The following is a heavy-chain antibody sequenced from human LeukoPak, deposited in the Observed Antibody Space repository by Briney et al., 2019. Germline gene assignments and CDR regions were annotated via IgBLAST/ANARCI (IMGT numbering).Heavy chain of an antibody. CDR1: GYTFTRYY. V-gene: IGHV1-46*01. D-gene: IGHD6-13*01. J-gene: IGHJ3*02. Sequence: ASVKVSCKASGYTFTRYYMHWVRQGPGQGLEWMGIINPSDGSTRYAQKFQGRVTMTRDMSTSTVYMELSSLRSGDTAVYYCARPRLVQGKYDAFDMWGQGTMVTVSS. CDR3: ARPRLVQGKYDAFDM. CDR2: INPSDGST.